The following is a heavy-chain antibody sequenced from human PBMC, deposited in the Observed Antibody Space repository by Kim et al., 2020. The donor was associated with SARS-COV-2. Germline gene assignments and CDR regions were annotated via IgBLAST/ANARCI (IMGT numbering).Heavy chain of an antibody. V-gene: IGHV3-30*18. J-gene: IGHJ1*01. CDR1: GFTFSSCG. D-gene: IGHD6-25*01. CDR2: ISFDGNNK. CDR3: AKDWPRRTEYFQE. Sequence: GGSLRLSCEASGFTFSSCGMHWVRQAPGEGLEWVASISFDGNNKHYAESVKGRFTISRDNSNNMVYLQMSDLRVEDTAVYFCAKDWPRRTEYFQEWGQGTLVTVSS.